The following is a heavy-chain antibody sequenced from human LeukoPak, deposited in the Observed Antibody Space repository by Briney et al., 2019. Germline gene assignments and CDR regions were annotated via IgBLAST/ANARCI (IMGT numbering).Heavy chain of an antibody. Sequence: PGGSLRLSCAASGFTFSSYAMHWVRQAPGKGLEWVAVISYDGSNKYYADSVKGRFTISRDNSKNTLYLQMNSLRAEDTAVYYCARNGGYDFWSGYPNWFDPWGQGTLVTVPS. D-gene: IGHD3-3*01. V-gene: IGHV3-30-3*01. CDR2: ISYDGSNK. CDR1: GFTFSSYA. CDR3: ARNGGYDFWSGYPNWFDP. J-gene: IGHJ5*02.